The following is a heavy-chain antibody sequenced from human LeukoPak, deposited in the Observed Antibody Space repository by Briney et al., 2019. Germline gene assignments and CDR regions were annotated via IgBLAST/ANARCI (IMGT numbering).Heavy chain of an antibody. Sequence: GGSLRLSCAPSGFTLINYDINWFRQAPGKGLEWVSSISTSSRYIYYKDSVRGRFTISRDDAKNSLYLEMNSLRAEDTAVYYCARADCSSSTCYLRRSWFDPWGQGTLVTVSS. CDR1: GFTLINYD. J-gene: IGHJ5*02. CDR3: ARADCSSSTCYLRRSWFDP. V-gene: IGHV3-21*01. CDR2: ISTSSRYI. D-gene: IGHD2-2*01.